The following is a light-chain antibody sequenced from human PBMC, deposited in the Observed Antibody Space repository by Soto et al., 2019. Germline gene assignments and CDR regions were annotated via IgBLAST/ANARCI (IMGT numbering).Light chain of an antibody. V-gene: IGKV4-1*01. CDR2: WAS. J-gene: IGKJ4*01. Sequence: DIVMTQSPDSLAVSLGERAIINCKSSQSVLYSSNNKNYLAWYQQKAGQPPKVLIYWASTRESGVPDRFSGSGSGTDFTLTISSLQAEDVAVYYCQQYYISPLTFGGGTKVEIK. CDR1: QSVLYSSNNKNY. CDR3: QQYYISPLT.